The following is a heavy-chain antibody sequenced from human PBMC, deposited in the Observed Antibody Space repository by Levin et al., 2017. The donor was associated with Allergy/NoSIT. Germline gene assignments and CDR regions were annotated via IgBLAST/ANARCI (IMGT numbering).Heavy chain of an antibody. CDR3: ARGDGDFDPFDY. Sequence: LRLSCTVSGGSVSSGGYYWSWIRQHPGTGLEWIGYIYYSGSTYSNPSLKNRVSISLDTSRNQFSLNLSSVTAADTAVYYCARGDGDFDPFDYWGQGTLVIVSS. CDR2: IYYSGST. V-gene: IGHV4-31*03. CDR1: GGSVSSGGYY. D-gene: IGHD4-17*01. J-gene: IGHJ4*02.